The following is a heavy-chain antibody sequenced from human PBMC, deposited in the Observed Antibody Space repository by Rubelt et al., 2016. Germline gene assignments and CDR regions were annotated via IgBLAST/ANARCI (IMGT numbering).Heavy chain of an antibody. CDR2: IYYSGST. CDR3: AREFSGYDVVGYFDY. D-gene: IGHD5-12*01. Sequence: QLQLQESGPGLVKSSETLSRTCTVSGGSISSSSYYWGWIRQPPGKGLEWIGSIYYSGSTYYNPSLKSLVTISLDTSKNRFSLKLSSVTAADTAVYYCAREFSGYDVVGYFDYWGQGTLVTVSS. V-gene: IGHV4-39*07. CDR1: GGSISSSSYY. J-gene: IGHJ4*02.